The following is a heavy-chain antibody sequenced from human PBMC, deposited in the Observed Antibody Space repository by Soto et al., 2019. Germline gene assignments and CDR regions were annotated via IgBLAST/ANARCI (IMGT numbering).Heavy chain of an antibody. CDR3: ARDKVVVAATYYYGMDV. CDR2: IYYSGST. CDR1: GGSISSGDYY. Sequence: QVQLQESGPGLVKPSQTLSLTCTVSGGSISSGDYYWSWIRQPPGKGLEWIGYIYYSGSTYYNPSLKSRVTISVDTSKNQFYLKLSSVTAADTAVYYCARDKVVVAATYYYGMDVWGQGTTVTVSS. D-gene: IGHD2-15*01. J-gene: IGHJ6*02. V-gene: IGHV4-30-4*01.